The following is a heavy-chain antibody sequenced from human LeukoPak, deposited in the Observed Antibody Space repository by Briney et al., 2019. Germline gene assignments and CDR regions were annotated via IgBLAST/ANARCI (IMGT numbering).Heavy chain of an antibody. CDR2: IRYDGVTK. Sequence: GGSLRLSCAASGFGLSPYGMHWVRQIPGKGLEWVAVIRYDGVTKYNADSVKGRFTVSRDTSNNMVYLQMNSLRAEDSAVYFCARDPCYGVSCHTLDYWGQGTLVIVSS. CDR1: GFGLSPYG. CDR3: ARDPCYGVSCHTLDY. D-gene: IGHD2-15*01. V-gene: IGHV3-33*01. J-gene: IGHJ4*02.